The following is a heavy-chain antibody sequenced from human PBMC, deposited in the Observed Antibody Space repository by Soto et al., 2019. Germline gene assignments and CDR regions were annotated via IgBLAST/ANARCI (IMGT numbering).Heavy chain of an antibody. CDR3: AWTFDGGDYFSPEFVY. CDR1: GFTFSGSA. D-gene: IGHD2-21*01. V-gene: IGHV3-73*02. J-gene: IGHJ4*02. CDR2: IRRRAKNYAT. Sequence: EVQLVESGGDLVQPGGSLKLSCAASGFTFSGSAMHWVRQASGKGLEWVGDIRRRAKNYATVDAASVRGRFIISRDDLKKTAYVQMSSLKAVDAAVYSCAWTFDGGDYFSPEFVYWCQGDLVTVSS.